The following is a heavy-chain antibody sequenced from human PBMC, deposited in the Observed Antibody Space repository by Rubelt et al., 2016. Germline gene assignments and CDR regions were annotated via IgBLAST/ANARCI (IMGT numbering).Heavy chain of an antibody. V-gene: IGHV4-4*02. J-gene: IGHJ6*02. D-gene: IGHD2-8*01. CDR2: IYYSGST. CDR1: GGSISSNIW. CDR3: ARRNGDKYYYYGMDV. Sequence: QVQLQESGPGLVKPSGTLSLTCAVSGGSISSNIWWSWVRQPPGKGLEWIGSIYYSGSTYYNPSLKSRVTISVDTSKNQFSLKLGCGTAADTAVYYWARRNGDKYYYYGMDVWGQGTTVTVSS.